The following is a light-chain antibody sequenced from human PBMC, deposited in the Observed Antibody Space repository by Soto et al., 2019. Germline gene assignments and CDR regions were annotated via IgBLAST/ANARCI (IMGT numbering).Light chain of an antibody. CDR3: STYAGSNNYV. V-gene: IGLV2-8*01. Sequence: SVRTQPPSASGSAVQAVTISCTGTSSDVGGYNYVSWYQQHPGKAPKLMIYEVSKRPSGVPDRFSGSKSGNTASLTVSGLQAEDEADYYCSTYAGSNNYVFGTGTKDTVL. J-gene: IGLJ1*01. CDR2: EVS. CDR1: SSDVGGYNY.